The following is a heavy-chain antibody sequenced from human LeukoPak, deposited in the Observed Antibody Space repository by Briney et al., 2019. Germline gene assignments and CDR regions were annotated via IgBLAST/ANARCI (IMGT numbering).Heavy chain of an antibody. CDR2: ISTDGKSI. V-gene: IGHV3-74*01. CDR3: VRDYQFIQEV. J-gene: IGHJ6*02. CDR1: GFTFSNYW. D-gene: IGHD2-2*01. Sequence: PGGSLRLSCVASGFTFSNYWTLWVRQAPGKGLMWVSLISTDGKSIRYAESVKGRFTISRDNAKNALYLQMDILRVEDTALYFCVRDYQFIQEVWGQGTTVTVSS.